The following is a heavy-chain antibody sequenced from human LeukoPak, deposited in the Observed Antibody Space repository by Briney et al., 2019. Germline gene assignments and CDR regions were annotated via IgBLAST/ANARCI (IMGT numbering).Heavy chain of an antibody. CDR2: IIGSGGST. CDR1: GFTFSSYA. CDR3: ARHGSGSYYPVEEDYFDY. D-gene: IGHD3-10*01. Sequence: GGSLRLSCAASGFTFSSYAMSWVRQAPGKGLEWVSAIIGSGGSTYYADSVKDRFTISRDNSKNTLHLQMNSLRAEDTAVYYCARHGSGSYYPVEEDYFDYWGQGTLVTVSS. V-gene: IGHV3-23*01. J-gene: IGHJ4*02.